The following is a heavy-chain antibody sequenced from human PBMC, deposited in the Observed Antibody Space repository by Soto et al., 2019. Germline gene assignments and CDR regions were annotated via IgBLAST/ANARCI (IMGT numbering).Heavy chain of an antibody. Sequence: ASVKVSCKASGYTFTSYGISWVRQAPGQGLEWMGWISAYNGNTNYAQKLQGRVTMTTDTSTSTAYMELRSLRSDDTAVYYCARVQTISMVRRVPSIDYWGQGTLVTVSS. CDR2: ISAYNGNT. CDR3: ARVQTISMVRRVPSIDY. J-gene: IGHJ4*02. CDR1: GYTFTSYG. D-gene: IGHD3-10*01. V-gene: IGHV1-18*01.